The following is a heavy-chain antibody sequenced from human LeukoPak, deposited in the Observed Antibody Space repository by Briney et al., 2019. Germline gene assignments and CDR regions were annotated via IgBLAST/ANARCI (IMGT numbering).Heavy chain of an antibody. J-gene: IGHJ4*02. V-gene: IGHV1-2*02. D-gene: IGHD4-17*01. CDR3: ARGPDYGDSIGY. Sequence: ASVKVSCKASGYTFTGYYMHWVRQAPGQGLEWMGWINPNSGGTNYAQKFQGRVTMTRDTSINTAYMELSRLRSDDTAVYYCARGPDYGDSIGYWGQGTLVTVSS. CDR2: INPNSGGT. CDR1: GYTFTGYY.